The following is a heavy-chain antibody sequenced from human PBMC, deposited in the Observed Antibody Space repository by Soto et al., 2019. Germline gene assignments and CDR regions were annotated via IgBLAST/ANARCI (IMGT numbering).Heavy chain of an antibody. CDR2: IGTAGDT. J-gene: IGHJ6*02. D-gene: IGHD2-2*01. CDR3: ARTLVGRGYQLPWDGMDV. Sequence: GGSLRLSCAASGFTFSSYDMHWVRQATGKGLEWVSAIGTAGDTYYPGSVKGRFTISRENAKNSLYLQMNSLRAGDTAVYYCARTLVGRGYQLPWDGMDVWGQGTTVTVSS. CDR1: GFTFSSYD. V-gene: IGHV3-13*01.